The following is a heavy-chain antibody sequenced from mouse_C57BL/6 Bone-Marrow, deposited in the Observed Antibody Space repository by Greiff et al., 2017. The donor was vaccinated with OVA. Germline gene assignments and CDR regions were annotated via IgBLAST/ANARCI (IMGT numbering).Heavy chain of an antibody. CDR2: INYDGSST. D-gene: IGHD1-1*01. CDR3: ARLRGFTTVVATDAMDD. Sequence: EVKVVESEGGLVQPGSSMKLSCTASGFTFSDYYMAWVRQVPEKGLEWVANINYDGSSTYYLDSLKSRFIISRDNAKNILYLQMSSLKSEDTATYYCARLRGFTTVVATDAMDDWGQGTSVTVSS. J-gene: IGHJ4*01. V-gene: IGHV5-16*01. CDR1: GFTFSDYY.